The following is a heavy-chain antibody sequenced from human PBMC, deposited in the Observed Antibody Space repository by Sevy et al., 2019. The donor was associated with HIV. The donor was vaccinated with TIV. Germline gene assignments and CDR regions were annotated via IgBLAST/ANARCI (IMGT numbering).Heavy chain of an antibody. J-gene: IGHJ4*02. Sequence: GGSLRLSCAASGYTFTIYGMIWVRQAPGKGLEWVSGISGCGSTTYYANSVKGRFTISRDNSKNILYLQMNSLRAEDTAVYYCAKVAGSSYYLPGDFWGQGTLVTVSS. CDR3: AKVAGSSYYLPGDF. V-gene: IGHV3-23*01. CDR1: GYTFTIYG. CDR2: ISGCGSTT. D-gene: IGHD3-3*01.